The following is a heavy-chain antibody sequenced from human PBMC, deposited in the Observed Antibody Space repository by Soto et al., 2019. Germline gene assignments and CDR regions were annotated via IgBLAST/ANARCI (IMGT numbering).Heavy chain of an antibody. D-gene: IGHD3-16*02. CDR3: AGDKGNYDYGWGSYRN. V-gene: IGHV1-18*01. CDR2: ISAYNGNT. J-gene: IGHJ4*02. CDR1: GYTFTSYG. Sequence: QVQLVQSGDEVKKPGASVKVSCKASGYTFTSYGISWVRQAPGQGLEWMGWISAYNGNTNYAQKHQGRVTMTTDTSTSTAYMELRSLRSEDTAVYDCAGDKGNYDYGWGSYRNRGQGTLVTVSS.